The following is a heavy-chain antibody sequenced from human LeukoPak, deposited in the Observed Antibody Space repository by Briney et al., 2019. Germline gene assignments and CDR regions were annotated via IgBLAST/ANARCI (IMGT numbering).Heavy chain of an antibody. D-gene: IGHD6-13*01. Sequence: GGSLRLSCAASGFTFSSYAMSWVRQAPGKGLEWVSAISGSGGSTYYADSVKGRFTISRDNSKNSLYLQMNSLRTEDTALYYCAKEGYSTTFDYWGQGTLVTVSS. J-gene: IGHJ4*02. CDR1: GFTFSSYA. V-gene: IGHV3-23*01. CDR2: ISGSGGST. CDR3: AKEGYSTTFDY.